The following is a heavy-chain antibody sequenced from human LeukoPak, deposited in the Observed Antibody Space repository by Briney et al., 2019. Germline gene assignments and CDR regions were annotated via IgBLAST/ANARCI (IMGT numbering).Heavy chain of an antibody. CDR3: ARSRFGVVVPAAIGGSWNT. J-gene: IGHJ5*02. D-gene: IGHD2-2*02. Sequence: SVKVSCKTSGYSFSRHAMSWVRQAPGQGLEWMGGIIPVFHTTNYARKFQGRLTITADESTTTAYMELSSLRSEDTAVYYCARSRFGVVVPAAIGGSWNTWGQGTLVTVSS. CDR1: GYSFSRHA. CDR2: IIPVFHTT. V-gene: IGHV1-69*13.